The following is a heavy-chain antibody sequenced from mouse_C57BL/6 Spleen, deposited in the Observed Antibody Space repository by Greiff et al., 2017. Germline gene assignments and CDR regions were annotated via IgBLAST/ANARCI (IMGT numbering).Heavy chain of an antibody. CDR1: GYSFTDYE. J-gene: IGHJ2*01. D-gene: IGHD1-1*01. Sequence: QVQLKESGAGLVRPGPTLTLSCTASGYSFTDYEMHWVKQTPVHGLEWIGAIDPETGGTAYNQQFNGKAILTADRSSSTAYMELGSLTSEDSAVYYCTRKGYYGSSYFDYWGQGTTLTVSS. CDR3: TRKGYYGSSYFDY. CDR2: IDPETGGT. V-gene: IGHV1-15*01.